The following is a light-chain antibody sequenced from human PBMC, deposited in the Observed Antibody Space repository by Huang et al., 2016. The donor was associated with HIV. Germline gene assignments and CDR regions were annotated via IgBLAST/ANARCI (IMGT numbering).Light chain of an antibody. J-gene: IGKJ2*01. CDR2: RAS. CDR3: QQYNTYLYT. CDR1: QNINTW. V-gene: IGKV1-5*03. Sequence: DIQMTQSPSTLSASVGDRVTITCRASQNINTWVAWYQQKPVKAPDLLIYRASSLQVGVPSRFTGSGSGTEFTLTITSLHPDDLGTYYCQQYNTYLYTFGQGTKLEI.